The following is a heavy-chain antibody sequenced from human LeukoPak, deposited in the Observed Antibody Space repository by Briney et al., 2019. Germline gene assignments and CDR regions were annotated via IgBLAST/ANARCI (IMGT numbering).Heavy chain of an antibody. V-gene: IGHV3-48*02. D-gene: IGHD6-19*01. CDR1: GFTFSRYT. CDR3: ASSRSSGSYHFDC. J-gene: IGHJ4*02. CDR2: ITTSSTI. Sequence: PGGSLRLSCAASGFTFSRYTMNWVCQAPGKGLEWISYITTSSTIYYTDSVKGRFTISRDNTKKSLYLQMRSMREEDTAVYYCASSRSSGSYHFDCLRQGTLVTVSS.